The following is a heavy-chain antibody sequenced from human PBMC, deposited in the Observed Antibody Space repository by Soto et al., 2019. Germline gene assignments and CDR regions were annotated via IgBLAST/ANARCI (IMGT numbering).Heavy chain of an antibody. CDR1: GYTFTTYA. CDR2: INTANGNT. Sequence: QVQLVQSGAEVKKPGASVKVSCKASGYTFTTYAMHWVRQAPGQRLEWMGWINTANGNTKYSQKIQGRVTITTDTSASTAYRELSSLKSEDTAVFYCARDLGNPYYFNYWGQGTLVTVSS. D-gene: IGHD3-16*01. J-gene: IGHJ4*02. CDR3: ARDLGNPYYFNY. V-gene: IGHV1-3*04.